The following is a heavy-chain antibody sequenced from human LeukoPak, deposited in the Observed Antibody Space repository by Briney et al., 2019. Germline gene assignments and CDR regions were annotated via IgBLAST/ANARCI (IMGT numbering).Heavy chain of an antibody. V-gene: IGHV3-23*01. CDR1: GFTFRDYS. J-gene: IGHJ4*02. CDR2: IARDDFT. CDR3: VKERDRGTDVADDFDF. D-gene: IGHD6-19*01. Sequence: GGSLRLSCVASGFTFRDYSMAWVRQLPGGGLEWVSAIARDDFTVYPDPLKGRFTISRDNSRNTLYLQMSTLRAEDTAVYYCVKERDRGTDVADDFDFWGQGTLVTVSS.